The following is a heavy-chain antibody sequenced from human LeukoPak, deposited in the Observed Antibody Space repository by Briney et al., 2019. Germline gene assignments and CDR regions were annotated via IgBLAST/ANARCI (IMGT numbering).Heavy chain of an antibody. V-gene: IGHV3-33*01. Sequence: PRGSLRLSCAASGFTFSSYGMHWVRQAPGKGLEWVAVIWYDGSNKYYADSVKGRFTISRDNSKNTLYLQMNSLRAEDTAVYYCARDYYYDSSGLDYWGQGTLVTVSS. J-gene: IGHJ4*02. D-gene: IGHD3-22*01. CDR1: GFTFSSYG. CDR2: IWYDGSNK. CDR3: ARDYYYDSSGLDY.